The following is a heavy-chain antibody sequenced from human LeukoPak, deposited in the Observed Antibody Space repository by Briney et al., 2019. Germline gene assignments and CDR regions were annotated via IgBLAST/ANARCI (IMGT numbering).Heavy chain of an antibody. J-gene: IGHJ4*02. V-gene: IGHV4-31*03. D-gene: IGHD6-6*01. CDR3: ARLGSSSLIFDY. Sequence: SETLSLTCTVSGASISSGGYYWSWIRQHPGKGLEWIGYIYYSGSTYYNPSLKSRVTISVDTSKNQFSLKLSSVTAADTAVYYCARLGSSSLIFDYWGQGTLVTVSS. CDR1: GASISSGGYY. CDR2: IYYSGST.